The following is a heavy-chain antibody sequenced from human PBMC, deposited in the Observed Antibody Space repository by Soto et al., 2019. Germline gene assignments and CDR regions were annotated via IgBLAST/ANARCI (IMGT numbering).Heavy chain of an antibody. D-gene: IGHD6-13*01. CDR2: VYRTGST. Sequence: QVQLQESGPGLVKPSVTLSLTCAVSGGSISTSNWWSWVRQPPGKGLEWIGEVYRTGSTNYNPSLESRVIVSVDKSKNQFSLKLTSVTAADTAVYYCARARATIAAAAIFDCWGQGTLVTVSS. J-gene: IGHJ4*02. V-gene: IGHV4-4*02. CDR3: ARARATIAAAAIFDC. CDR1: GGSISTSNW.